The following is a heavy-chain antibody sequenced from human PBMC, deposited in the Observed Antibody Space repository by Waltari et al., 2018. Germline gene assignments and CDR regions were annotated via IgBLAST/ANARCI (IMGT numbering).Heavy chain of an antibody. CDR1: GGSISSYY. V-gene: IGHV4-4*09. CDR2: IYTSGST. D-gene: IGHD3-22*01. J-gene: IGHJ4*02. CDR3: ARALPNYYGSSGYSSYFDY. Sequence: QVQLQESGPGLVKPSETLSLTCTVSGGSISSYYWSWIRQPPGKGLEWIGYIYTSGSTNYNPSLKGRVTMSVDTSRTQFSRKLSSVTAADTAVYYCARALPNYYGSSGYSSYFDYWGQGTLVTVSS.